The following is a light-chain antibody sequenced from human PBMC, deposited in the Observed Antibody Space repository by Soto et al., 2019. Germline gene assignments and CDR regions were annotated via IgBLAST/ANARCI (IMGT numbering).Light chain of an antibody. V-gene: IGKV4-1*01. Sequence: DIVMTQSPDSLAVSLGERATINCKSSQSVLYSSNNKNYLAWYQQKAGQPPKLLIYWASTRESGVPDRFSGSGSGTDFTLTISSLQAEDVAVYYCQQYYGITWTFGQGTKVEIK. CDR3: QQYYGITWT. J-gene: IGKJ1*01. CDR1: QSVLYSSNNKNY. CDR2: WAS.